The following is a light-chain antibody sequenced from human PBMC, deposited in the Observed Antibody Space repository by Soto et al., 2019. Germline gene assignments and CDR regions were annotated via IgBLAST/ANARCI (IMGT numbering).Light chain of an antibody. CDR2: EVS. CDR3: SSYTSSSTLIV. V-gene: IGLV2-14*01. J-gene: IGLJ1*01. CDR1: SSDVGGYKY. Sequence: QSALTQPASVSGSPGQSITISCTGTSSDVGGYKYVSWYQQHPGKAPKLMIYEVSNRPSGVYNRFSGSKSGNTASLTISRLQAEDEAEYYCSSYTSSSTLIVFGSGTKLTVL.